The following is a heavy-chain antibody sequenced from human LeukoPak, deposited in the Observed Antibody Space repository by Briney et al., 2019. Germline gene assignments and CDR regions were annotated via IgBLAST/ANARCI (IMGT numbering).Heavy chain of an antibody. J-gene: IGHJ3*02. V-gene: IGHV4-59*11. CDR2: IYYSGST. CDR1: GGSISRHY. D-gene: IGHD6-19*01. Sequence: SETLAPTCTVPGGSISRHYRSWIPQPPGKGLEWIGYIYYSGSTNYNPSLKSRFAISVDTSKNQFSLKLSSVTAADTAVYYCARVMWLVDLLAAFDIWGQGTMVTVSS. CDR3: ARVMWLVDLLAAFDI.